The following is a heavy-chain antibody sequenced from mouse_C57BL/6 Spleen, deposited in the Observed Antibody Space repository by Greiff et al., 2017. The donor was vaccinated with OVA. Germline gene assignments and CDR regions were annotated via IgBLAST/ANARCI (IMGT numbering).Heavy chain of an antibody. Sequence: QVQLQQPGAELVRPGSSVKLSCKASGYTFTSYWMHWVKQRPIQGLEWIGNIDPSDSETNYNQKFKDKATLTVDKSSSTAYMQLSSLTSEDSAVYYCARQSNSYYAMDYWGQGTSGTVSS. V-gene: IGHV1-52*01. J-gene: IGHJ4*01. D-gene: IGHD4-1*01. CDR1: GYTFTSYW. CDR2: IDPSDSET. CDR3: ARQSNSYYAMDY.